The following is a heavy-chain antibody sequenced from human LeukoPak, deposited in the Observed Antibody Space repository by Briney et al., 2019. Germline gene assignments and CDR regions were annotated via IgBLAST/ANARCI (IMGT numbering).Heavy chain of an antibody. CDR2: MSHDGSNK. CDR3: AKLDSSGWSRPFDY. CDR1: GFTFSSYA. J-gene: IGHJ4*02. Sequence: GRSLRLSCAASGFTFSSYAMHWVRQAPGKGLEWVAVMSHDGSNKYYGDSVKGRFTISRDNSKNTLYLQMNSLRAEDTAVYYCAKLDSSGWSRPFDYWGQGTLVTVSS. V-gene: IGHV3-30*18. D-gene: IGHD6-19*01.